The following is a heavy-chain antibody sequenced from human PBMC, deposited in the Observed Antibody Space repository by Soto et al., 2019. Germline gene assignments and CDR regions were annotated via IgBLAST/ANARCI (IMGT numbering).Heavy chain of an antibody. Sequence: TGGSLRLSCAASGFTFSSYAMHWVRQAPGKGLEWVAVISYDGSNKYYADSVKGRFTISRDNSKNTLYLQMNSLRAEDTAVYYCARVVLEQETEDYWGQGTLVTVSS. CDR1: GFTFSSYA. V-gene: IGHV3-30-3*01. CDR2: ISYDGSNK. CDR3: ARVVLEQETEDY. D-gene: IGHD1-1*01. J-gene: IGHJ4*02.